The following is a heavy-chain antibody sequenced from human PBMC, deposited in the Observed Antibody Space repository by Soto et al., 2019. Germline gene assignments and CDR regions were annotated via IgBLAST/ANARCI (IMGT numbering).Heavy chain of an antibody. V-gene: IGHV4-59*12. D-gene: IGHD3-10*01. CDR3: ARRGTESEDNVLLWFGESGGYMDV. J-gene: IGHJ6*02. CDR1: GGSISSYY. CDR2: IYYSGST. Sequence: TSETLSLTCTVSGGSISSYYWSWIRQPPGKGLEWIGYIYYSGSTYYNPSLKSRVTISVDTSKNQFSLKLSSVTAADTAVYYCARRGTESEDNVLLWFGESGGYMDVWGQGTTVTVSS.